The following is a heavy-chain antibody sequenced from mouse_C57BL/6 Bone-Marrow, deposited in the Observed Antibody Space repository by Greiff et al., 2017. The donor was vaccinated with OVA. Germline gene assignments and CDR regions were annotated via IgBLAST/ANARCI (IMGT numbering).Heavy chain of an antibody. V-gene: IGHV2-5*01. CDR2: IWRGGST. J-gene: IGHJ4*01. CDR1: GFSLTSYG. Sequence: QVQLKESGPGLVQPSQSLSITCTVSGFSLTSYGVHWVRQSPGKGLEWLGVIWRGGSTDYNAAFMSRLSITKDNSKSQVFLKMNSLQADDTAIYYCAKPSSGYYAMDYWGQGTSVTVSS. CDR3: AKPSSGYYAMDY. D-gene: IGHD3-1*01.